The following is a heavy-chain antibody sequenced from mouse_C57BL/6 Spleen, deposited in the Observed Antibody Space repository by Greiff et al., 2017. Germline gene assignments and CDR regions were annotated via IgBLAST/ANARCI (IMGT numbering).Heavy chain of an antibody. CDR3: AKNQNYGSSYVQFAY. CDR2: IWRGGST. CDR1: GFSLTSYG. J-gene: IGHJ3*01. V-gene: IGHV2-5*01. D-gene: IGHD1-1*01. Sequence: VQLVESGPGLVQPSQSLSITCTVSGFSLTSYGVHWVRQSPGKGLEWLGVIWRGGSTDYNAAFMSRLSITKDNSTSQVFFKMNSLQADDTAISYCAKNQNYGSSYVQFAYWGQGTLVTVSA.